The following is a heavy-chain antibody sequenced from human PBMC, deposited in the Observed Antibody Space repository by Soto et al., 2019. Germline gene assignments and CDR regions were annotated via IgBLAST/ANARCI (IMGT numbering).Heavy chain of an antibody. V-gene: IGHV3-23*01. CDR2: ISGSGGST. CDR1: GFTFSSYA. Sequence: EVQLLESGGGLVQPGGSLRLSCAASGFTFSSYAMSWVRQAPGKGLEWVSAISGSGGSTYYADSVKGRFTISRDNTKNTLYLQMNSLRAEDTAVYYCAKDLREGNNYYYYYMDVWGKGTTVTVSS. D-gene: IGHD1-26*01. J-gene: IGHJ6*03. CDR3: AKDLREGNNYYYYYMDV.